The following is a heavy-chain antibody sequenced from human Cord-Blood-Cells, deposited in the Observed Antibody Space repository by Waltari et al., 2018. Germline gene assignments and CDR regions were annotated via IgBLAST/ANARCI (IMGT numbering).Heavy chain of an antibody. V-gene: IGHV4-39*01. Sequence: QLQLQESGPGLVKPSETLSLTCTVSGGSISSSSYYWGWIRQPPGKGLEWIGSISYSGSTYNSPSLKSRVTISVDTSKNQFSLKLSSVTAADTAVYYCASLGGSSGWYDYWGQGTLVTVSS. D-gene: IGHD6-19*01. CDR1: GGSISSSSYY. J-gene: IGHJ4*02. CDR2: ISYSGST. CDR3: ASLGGSSGWYDY.